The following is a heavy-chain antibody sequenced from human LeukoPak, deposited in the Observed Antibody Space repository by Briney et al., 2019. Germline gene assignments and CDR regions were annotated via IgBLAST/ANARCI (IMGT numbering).Heavy chain of an antibody. Sequence: PSETLSLTCAVYGGSFSGYYWSWIRQSPGKGLEWIGEINHSGSTNYNPSLKSRVTISVDTSKNQFSLKLSSVTAADTAVYYCARDSRRIAPYAFDIWGQGTMVTVSS. CDR2: INHSGST. V-gene: IGHV4-34*01. CDR1: GGSFSGYY. CDR3: ARDSRRIAPYAFDI. J-gene: IGHJ3*02.